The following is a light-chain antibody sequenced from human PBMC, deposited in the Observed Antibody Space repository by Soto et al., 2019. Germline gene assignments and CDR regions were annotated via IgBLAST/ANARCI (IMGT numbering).Light chain of an antibody. CDR2: AAS. CDR3: LQDYNYPYT. CDR1: QGIRND. Sequence: AIQMTQSPSSLSASVGDRVTLTCRASQGIRNDLGWYQQKPGKAPKLLIYAASSLQSGVPSRFSGSGSGTDFTLTITSLQPEDFATYYCLQDYNYPYTFGQGTELEIK. J-gene: IGKJ2*01. V-gene: IGKV1-6*01.